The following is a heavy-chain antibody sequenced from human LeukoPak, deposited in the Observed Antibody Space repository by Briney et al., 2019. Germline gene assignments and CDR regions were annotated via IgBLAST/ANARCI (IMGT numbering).Heavy chain of an antibody. Sequence: GGSLRLSCAASGFTFSSHWMHWVRQAPGKGLVWVSRINSDGSTTNYADFVKGRFTISRDNAKNTVYLQMNSLRAEDTAVYYCARDPRGGTLDYWGQGTLVTVSS. CDR3: ARDPRGGTLDY. J-gene: IGHJ4*02. CDR2: INSDGSTT. CDR1: GFTFSSHW. D-gene: IGHD3-10*01. V-gene: IGHV3-74*01.